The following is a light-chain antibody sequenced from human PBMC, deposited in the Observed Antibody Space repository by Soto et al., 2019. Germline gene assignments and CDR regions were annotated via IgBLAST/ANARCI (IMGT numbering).Light chain of an antibody. V-gene: IGLV1-40*01. J-gene: IGLJ1*01. Sequence: QAVVTQPPSVSGAPGQRVTISCTGSSSNIGAGYDVHWYQQLPGTAPKLLIYGNSNRPSGVPDRFSGPKSGTSASLAITGLQAEDEADYYCQSYDSSLGGLCVFGTGTKLTVL. CDR1: SSNIGAGYD. CDR3: QSYDSSLGGLCV. CDR2: GNS.